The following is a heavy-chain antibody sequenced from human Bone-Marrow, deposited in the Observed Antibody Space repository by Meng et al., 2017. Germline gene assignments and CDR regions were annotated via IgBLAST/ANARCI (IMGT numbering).Heavy chain of an antibody. CDR1: GGSISTGGYY. J-gene: IGHJ4*02. Sequence: SETLSLTCTVSGGSISTGGYYWSWIRQHPGKGLEWIGYIYYSGNTYYNPSLKSRVIISIDTSENQFSLKLSSVTAADTAVYYCASGNIAAAPLDYWGQGTLVTVSS. CDR3: ASGNIAAAPLDY. CDR2: IYYSGNT. V-gene: IGHV4-31*03. D-gene: IGHD6-13*01.